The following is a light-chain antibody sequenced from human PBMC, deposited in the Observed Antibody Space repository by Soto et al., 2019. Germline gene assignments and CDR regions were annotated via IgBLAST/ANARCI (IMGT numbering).Light chain of an antibody. V-gene: IGLV1-40*01. CDR3: QSYDKRLTAYV. Sequence: QPALTQPPPVSGAPGQRVTISCSGTSSSIGAGYEVHWYHQLPGTAPKLVVSGNGNRPSGVPDRLSASKSGTSASLAITGLQAEDEGHYYCQSYDKRLTAYVFGTGTKVTVL. J-gene: IGLJ1*01. CDR1: SSSIGAGYE. CDR2: GNG.